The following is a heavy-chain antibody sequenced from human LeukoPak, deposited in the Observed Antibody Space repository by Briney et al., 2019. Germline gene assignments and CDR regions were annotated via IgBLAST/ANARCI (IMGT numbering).Heavy chain of an antibody. CDR1: GFTFSSYA. CDR3: ARSRGALRFVECLF. CDR2: ISGSGGST. Sequence: GGSLRLSCAPSGFTFSSYAMSWVRQAPGKGLEWVSAISGSGGSTYYAVSVKGRFTISRDNSKHTLYLQMNSLRAEDTAVYYCARSRGALRFVECLFWGQGTLVTVSS. V-gene: IGHV3-23*01. J-gene: IGHJ4*02. D-gene: IGHD3-3*01.